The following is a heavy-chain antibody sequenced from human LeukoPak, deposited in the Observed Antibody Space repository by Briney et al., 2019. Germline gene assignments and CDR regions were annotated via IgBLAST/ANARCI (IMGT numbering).Heavy chain of an antibody. CDR1: GGSIGGNSY. Sequence: SETLPLTCTVSGGSIGGNSYWSWIRQPPGKGPEWIGHISNSGSTYYSPSLSSRVTISLDTSKNQFSLKLRSVTAADTAVYCCARGGASSIPLDYWGRGTLVTVSS. V-gene: IGHV4-61*01. D-gene: IGHD1-26*01. CDR3: ARGGASSIPLDY. J-gene: IGHJ4*02. CDR2: ISNSGST.